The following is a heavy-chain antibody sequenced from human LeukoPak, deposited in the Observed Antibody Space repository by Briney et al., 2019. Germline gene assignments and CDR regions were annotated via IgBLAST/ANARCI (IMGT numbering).Heavy chain of an antibody. Sequence: PSETLSLTCTVSGGSISSGSYYWSWIRQPAGKGLEGIVRIYTSGSTNYNPSLKSRVTISVDTSKNQFSLKLSSVTAADTAVYYCARVVYDSTSGGFDYWGQGTLVTISS. CDR3: ARVVYDSTSGGFDY. CDR1: GGSISSGSYY. J-gene: IGHJ4*02. V-gene: IGHV4-61*02. CDR2: IYTSGST. D-gene: IGHD3-22*01.